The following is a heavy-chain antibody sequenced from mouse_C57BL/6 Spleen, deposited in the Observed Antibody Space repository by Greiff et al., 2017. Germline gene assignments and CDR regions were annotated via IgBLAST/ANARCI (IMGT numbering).Heavy chain of an antibody. CDR3: ARDPDGYPLDY. D-gene: IGHD2-3*01. Sequence: EVQLVESGGGLVKPGGSLKLSCAASGFTFSSYAMSWVRQTPEKRLEWVATISDGGSYTYYPDNVKGRFTISRDNAKNNLYLQMSHLKSEDTAMYYCARDPDGYPLDYWGQGTTLTVSS. J-gene: IGHJ2*01. CDR2: ISDGGSYT. V-gene: IGHV5-4*01. CDR1: GFTFSSYA.